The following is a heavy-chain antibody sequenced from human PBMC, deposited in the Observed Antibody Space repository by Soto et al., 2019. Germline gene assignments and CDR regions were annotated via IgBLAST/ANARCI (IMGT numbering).Heavy chain of an antibody. V-gene: IGHV4-30-4*01. CDR2: IYYSGST. CDR1: GGSISSGDYY. Sequence: SETLSLTCTVSGGSISSGDYYWSWIRQPPGKGLEWIGYIYYSGSTYYNPSLKSRVTISVDTSKNQFSLKLSSVTAADTAVYYCARDVQDGGYCSSTSCSSGMDVWGQGTTVTVSS. J-gene: IGHJ6*02. D-gene: IGHD2-2*01. CDR3: ARDVQDGGYCSSTSCSSGMDV.